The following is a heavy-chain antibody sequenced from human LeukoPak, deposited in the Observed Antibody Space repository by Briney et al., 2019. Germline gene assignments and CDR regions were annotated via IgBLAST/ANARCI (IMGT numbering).Heavy chain of an antibody. CDR3: AREGSDSSGSFFDY. J-gene: IGHJ4*02. D-gene: IGHD3-22*01. Sequence: SETLSLTCTVSGGSISSGDYYWSWIRQPPGKGLEWIGYIYYSGSTYYNPSLKGRVTISVDTSKNQFSLKLSSVTAADTAVYYCAREGSDSSGSFFDYWGQGTLVTVSS. V-gene: IGHV4-30-4*01. CDR1: GGSISSGDYY. CDR2: IYYSGST.